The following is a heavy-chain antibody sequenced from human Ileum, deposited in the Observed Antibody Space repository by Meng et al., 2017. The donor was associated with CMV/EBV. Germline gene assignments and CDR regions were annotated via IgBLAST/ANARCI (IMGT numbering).Heavy chain of an antibody. D-gene: IGHD4-17*01. CDR2: MNPDNGNT. CDR3: ARGGDYAYIEH. Sequence: SCKASGYTFTTYGINWVRQATGQGLEWMAWMNPDNGNTGYAQKFQGRVTITRNTSISTAYMELSSLRSEDTAIYYCARGGDYAYIEHWGPGTLVTVSS. J-gene: IGHJ4*02. CDR1: GYTFTTYG. V-gene: IGHV1-8*03.